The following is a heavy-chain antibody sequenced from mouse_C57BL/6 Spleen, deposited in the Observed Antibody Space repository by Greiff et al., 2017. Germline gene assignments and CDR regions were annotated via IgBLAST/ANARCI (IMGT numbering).Heavy chain of an antibody. J-gene: IGHJ3*01. CDR2: IDPSGSYT. CDR3: ARSSYDYTFAY. CDR1: GYTFTSYW. V-gene: IGHV1-50*01. Sequence: VQLQQPGAELVKPGASVKLSCKASGYTFTSYWMQWIKQRPGQGLEWIGEIDPSGSYTNYNQKFKGKATLTVDTSSSTAYMQLSSLTSEDSAVYYCARSSYDYTFAYWGQGTLVTVSA. D-gene: IGHD2-4*01.